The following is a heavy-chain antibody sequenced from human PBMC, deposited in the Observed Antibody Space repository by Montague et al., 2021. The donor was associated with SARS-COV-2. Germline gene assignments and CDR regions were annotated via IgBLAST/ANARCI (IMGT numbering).Heavy chain of an antibody. CDR3: ARPGRAPFHSAMDV. J-gene: IGHJ6*02. CDR1: GGSVSSGSYY. D-gene: IGHD2/OR15-2a*01. Sequence: SETLSLTCTVSGGSVSSGSYYWSWIRQPPGKRLEWIGYINYSGSTNYNPSLKSRVTISVDMSRNQFSLKLRSVTAADTAIYYCARPGRAPFHSAMDVWGQGTTVTVSS. V-gene: IGHV4-61*01. CDR2: INYSGST.